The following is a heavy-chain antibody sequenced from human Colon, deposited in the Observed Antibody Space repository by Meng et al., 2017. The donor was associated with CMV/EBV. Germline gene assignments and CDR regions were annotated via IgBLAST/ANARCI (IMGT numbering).Heavy chain of an antibody. CDR3: ARGGSHYYDDRVEYFQH. Sequence: GESLKISCAASGFTFSSYSMNWVRQAPGKGLEWVSSISSSSSYIYYADSVKGRFTVSRDNAKNSLYLQMTSLRAEDTAVYYCARGGSHYYDDRVEYFQHWGQGTLVTVSS. CDR1: GFTFSSYS. D-gene: IGHD3-22*01. V-gene: IGHV3-21*04. J-gene: IGHJ1*01. CDR2: ISSSSSYI.